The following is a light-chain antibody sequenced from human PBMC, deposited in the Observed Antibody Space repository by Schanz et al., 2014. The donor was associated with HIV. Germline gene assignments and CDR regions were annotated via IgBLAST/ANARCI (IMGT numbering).Light chain of an antibody. V-gene: IGLV2-14*02. CDR2: DVS. Sequence: QSALTQPASISGSPGQSITISCTGTSSDVGSYNLVSWYQQHPGKAPKLMIYDVSKRPSGVSNRFSGSKSGNTASLTVSGLQAEDEADYHCSSYRSLNNLIFGGGTKLTVL. CDR3: SSYRSLNNLI. CDR1: SSDVGSYNL. J-gene: IGLJ2*01.